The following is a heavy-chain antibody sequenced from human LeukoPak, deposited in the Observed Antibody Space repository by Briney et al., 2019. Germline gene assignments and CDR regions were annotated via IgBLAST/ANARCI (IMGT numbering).Heavy chain of an antibody. CDR3: AKGGLYSSPTEFDY. V-gene: IGHV3-23*01. J-gene: IGHJ4*02. CDR2: ISGSGGST. D-gene: IGHD6-13*01. Sequence: GGSLRLSCAASKLSFSSYAMSWVRQAPGKGLEWVSAISGSGGSTYYADSVKGRFTISRDNSKNTLYLQMNSLRAEDTAVYYCAKGGLYSSPTEFDYWGQGTLVTVSS. CDR1: KLSFSSYA.